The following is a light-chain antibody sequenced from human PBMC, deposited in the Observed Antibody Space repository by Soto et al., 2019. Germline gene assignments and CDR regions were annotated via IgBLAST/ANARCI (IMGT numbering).Light chain of an antibody. CDR1: QSVSSY. Sequence: EFVLTQSPATLSLSPGERATLSCRASQSVSSYLAWYQQKPGQAPRLLIYGASNRATGIPDRFSGSGSGTDFTLTISRLEPEDFAVYYCQQYGSSGTVGRGTKVDIK. CDR2: GAS. CDR3: QQYGSSGT. J-gene: IGKJ4*02. V-gene: IGKV3-20*01.